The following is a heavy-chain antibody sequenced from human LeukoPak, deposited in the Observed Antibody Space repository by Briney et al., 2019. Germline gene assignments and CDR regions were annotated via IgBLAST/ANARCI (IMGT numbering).Heavy chain of an antibody. CDR1: GFTFSSYA. J-gene: IGHJ4*02. D-gene: IGHD1-26*01. CDR3: AREGTIGGAIPFDY. CDR2: ISYDGSNK. Sequence: GRSLRLSCAASGFTFSSYAMHWVRQAPGKGLEWVAVISYDGSNKYYADSVKGRFTISRDNSKNTLYLQMNSLRAEDTAVYYCAREGTIGGAIPFDYWGQGTLVTVSS. V-gene: IGHV3-30-3*01.